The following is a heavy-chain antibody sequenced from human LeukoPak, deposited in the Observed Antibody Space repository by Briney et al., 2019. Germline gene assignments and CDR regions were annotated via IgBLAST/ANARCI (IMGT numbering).Heavy chain of an antibody. CDR3: AIPRSAS. V-gene: IGHV3-7*05. J-gene: IGHJ5*02. Sequence: PGGSLRLSCAASGFTISSYWMTWVRQAPGKGLEWVAIIKEDGGEKYYVDSVKGRFTISRDNSKNSLYLQMNSLRADDTAVYYCAIPRSASWGQGTQVTVSS. CDR2: IKEDGGEK. CDR1: GFTISSYW.